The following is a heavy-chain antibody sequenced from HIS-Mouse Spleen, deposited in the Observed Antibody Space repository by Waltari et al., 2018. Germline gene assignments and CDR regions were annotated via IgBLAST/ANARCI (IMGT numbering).Heavy chain of an antibody. J-gene: IGHJ2*01. CDR1: GGSISSYY. CDR3: ARASRDLLLPRYFDL. Sequence: VQLPESRPGLAKPSETLSLTCTVSGGSISSYYWSWIRQPHGKGLEWIGYYSGSTNYNPSLKSRVTISVDTSKNQFSLKLSSVTAADTAVYYCARASRDLLLPRYFDLWGRGTLVTVSS. CDR2: YYSGST. V-gene: IGHV4-59*01.